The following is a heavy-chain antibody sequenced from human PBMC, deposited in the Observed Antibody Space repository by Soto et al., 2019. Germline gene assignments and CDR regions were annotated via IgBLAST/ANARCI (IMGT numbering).Heavy chain of an antibody. D-gene: IGHD3-3*01. CDR3: AKEGAYYDLWSGPYGMDV. CDR2: ISYDGSNE. CDR1: GLTFSNYA. J-gene: IGHJ6*02. Sequence: GGSLRLSCAASGLTFSNYAMHWVRQAPGKGLEWVAFISYDGSNEYYGDSVKGRFTISRDNSKNTLYLQMNSLRAEDTAVYYCAKEGAYYDLWSGPYGMDVWGQGTTVTVSS. V-gene: IGHV3-30-3*01.